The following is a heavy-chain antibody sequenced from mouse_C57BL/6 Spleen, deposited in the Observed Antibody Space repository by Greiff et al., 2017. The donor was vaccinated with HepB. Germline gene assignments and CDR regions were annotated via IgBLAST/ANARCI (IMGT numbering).Heavy chain of an antibody. Sequence: ESGPGLVKPSQSLSLTCSVTGYSITSGYYWNWIRQFPGNKLEWMGYISYDGSNNYNPSLKNRISITRDTSKNQFFLKLNSVTTEDTATYYCAREENYYDYPWYFDVWGTGTTVTVSS. CDR2: ISYDGSN. D-gene: IGHD2-4*01. V-gene: IGHV3-6*01. J-gene: IGHJ1*03. CDR1: GYSITSGYY. CDR3: AREENYYDYPWYFDV.